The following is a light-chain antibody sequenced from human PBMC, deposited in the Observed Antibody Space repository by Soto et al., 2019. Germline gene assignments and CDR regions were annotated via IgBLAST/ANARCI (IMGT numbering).Light chain of an antibody. Sequence: EIVMTQSPATLSVSPGERATLSCRASHRVSSYLAWYQQKPGQAPRLLIYATSTRATGISARFSGSGSGTEFTLTISSLQSEDFAVYYCQQYNNWPLTFGGGTKVEIK. CDR2: ATS. CDR1: HRVSSY. V-gene: IGKV3-15*01. CDR3: QQYNNWPLT. J-gene: IGKJ4*01.